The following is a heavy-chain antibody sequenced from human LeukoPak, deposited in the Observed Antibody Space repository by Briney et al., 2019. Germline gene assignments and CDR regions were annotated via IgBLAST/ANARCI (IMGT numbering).Heavy chain of an antibody. CDR1: GGSFSGYY. J-gene: IGHJ4*02. CDR3: ARASFRGTHFDY. V-gene: IGHV4-34*01. D-gene: IGHD1-26*01. Sequence: PSETLSLTCAVYGGSFSGYYWSWIRQPPGKGLEWIGEINHSGSTNYNPSLKSRVTISVDTSKNQFSLKLSSVTAADTAVYYCARASFRGTHFDYWGQGTLVTVSS. CDR2: INHSGST.